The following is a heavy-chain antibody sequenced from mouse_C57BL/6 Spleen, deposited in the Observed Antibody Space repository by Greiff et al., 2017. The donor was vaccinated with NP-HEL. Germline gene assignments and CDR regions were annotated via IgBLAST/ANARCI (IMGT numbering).Heavy chain of an antibody. CDR2: INPYNGGT. V-gene: IGHV1-19*01. Sequence: EVQLQQSGPVLVKPGASVKMSCTASGYTITDYYMNWVKQSHGKSLEWIGVINPYNGGTSYNQKFKGKATLTVDKSTSTAYMELNSLTSEDSAVYYCARGYYGSYFDYWGQGTTLTVSS. J-gene: IGHJ2*01. CDR1: GYTITDYY. D-gene: IGHD1-1*01. CDR3: ARGYYGSYFDY.